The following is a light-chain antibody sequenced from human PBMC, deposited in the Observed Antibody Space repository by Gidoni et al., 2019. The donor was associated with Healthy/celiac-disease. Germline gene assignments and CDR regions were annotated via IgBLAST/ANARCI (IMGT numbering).Light chain of an antibody. V-gene: IGLV3-21*02. J-gene: IGLJ2*01. CDR2: DDS. CDR3: QVWESSSDHVV. CDR1: NIGSTS. Sequence: SYVLTQPPSVSVAPGQTARITCGGNNIGSTSVHWYQQKPGKAPVLVVYDDSDRPSGIPGRFSGSNSGNTATLTISRVEAGDEADYYCQVWESSSDHVVFGGGTKLTVL.